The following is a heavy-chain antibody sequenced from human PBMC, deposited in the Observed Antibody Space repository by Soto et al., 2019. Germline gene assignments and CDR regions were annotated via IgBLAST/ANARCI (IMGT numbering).Heavy chain of an antibody. D-gene: IGHD1-1*01. CDR3: AKDKPGTTSFDY. J-gene: IGHJ4*02. CDR2: ISDRGDTA. CDR1: GFTISSNA. Sequence: LRLSCAASGFTISSNAMYWVRQAPGKGLEWVSGISDRGDTAHYADSVKGRFTISRDTSKNTLYLQLNILRADDTAVYYCAKDKPGTTSFDYWGQGTLVTVSS. V-gene: IGHV3-23*01.